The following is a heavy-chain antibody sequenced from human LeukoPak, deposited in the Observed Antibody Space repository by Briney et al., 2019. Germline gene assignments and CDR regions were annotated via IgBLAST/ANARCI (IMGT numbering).Heavy chain of an antibody. CDR2: IHERGST. D-gene: IGHD5-12*01. CDR3: ARSPRTVTTIFDY. V-gene: IGHV4-59*01. Sequence: PSETLSLTCTVCGDFIRTYYWSWLRQSPGKGLEWIGYIHERGSTNHNPSLKSRVTMSVDTSKNQFSLKLTSVTAADTAVYFCARSPRTVTTIFDYWGPGTLVTVSS. J-gene: IGHJ4*02. CDR1: GDFIRTYY.